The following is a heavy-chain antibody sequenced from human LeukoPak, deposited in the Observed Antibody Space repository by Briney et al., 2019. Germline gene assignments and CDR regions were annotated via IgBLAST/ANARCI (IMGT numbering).Heavy chain of an antibody. J-gene: IGHJ4*02. CDR3: AKATMVRGVMDY. V-gene: IGHV3-30*18. D-gene: IGHD3-10*01. Sequence: PGGSLRLSCAASGFTFSSYGMHWVRQAPGKGLEWVAVISYDGSNKYYADSVKGRFTISRDNSKNTLYLQMNSLRAEDTAVYYRAKATMVRGVMDYWGQGTLVTVSS. CDR2: ISYDGSNK. CDR1: GFTFSSYG.